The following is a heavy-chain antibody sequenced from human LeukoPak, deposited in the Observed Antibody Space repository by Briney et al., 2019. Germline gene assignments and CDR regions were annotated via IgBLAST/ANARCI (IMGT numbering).Heavy chain of an antibody. CDR2: IIPIFGTA. Sequence: ASVKVSCKASGGTFSSYAISWVRQAPGQGLEWMGGIIPIFGTANYAQKFQGRVTITADESTSTAYMELSSLRSEDTAVYYCAWAVLEWLWVWFDPWGQGTLVTVSS. V-gene: IGHV1-69*13. J-gene: IGHJ5*02. CDR3: AWAVLEWLWVWFDP. D-gene: IGHD3-3*01. CDR1: GGTFSSYA.